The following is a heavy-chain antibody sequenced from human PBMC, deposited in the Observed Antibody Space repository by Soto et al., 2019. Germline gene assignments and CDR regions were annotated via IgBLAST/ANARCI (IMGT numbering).Heavy chain of an antibody. CDR3: ARKKGYCSGGSCSHDAFDI. CDR2: ISSSSSYI. Sequence: EVQLVESGGGLVKPGGSLRLSCAASGFTFSSYSMNWVRQAPGKGLEWVSSISSSSSYIYYADSEKGRFTISRDNAKNSLYLQMNSLRAEDTAVYYCARKKGYCSGGSCSHDAFDIWGQGTMVTVSS. D-gene: IGHD2-15*01. J-gene: IGHJ3*02. CDR1: GFTFSSYS. V-gene: IGHV3-21*01.